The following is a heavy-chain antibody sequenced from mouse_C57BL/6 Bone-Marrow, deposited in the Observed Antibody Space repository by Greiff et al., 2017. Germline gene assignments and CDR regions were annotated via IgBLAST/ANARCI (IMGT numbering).Heavy chain of an antibody. CDR3: ARNDGYPWYFDV. J-gene: IGHJ1*03. CDR1: GYTFTSYW. Sequence: QVQLQQSGAELAKPGASVKLSCKASGYTFTSYWMHWVKQRPGPGLEWIGYINPSSGYTKYNQKFKDKATLTVDKSSSTADMQLSSLTSEDSAVYYCARNDGYPWYFDVWGTGTTVTVSS. CDR2: INPSSGYT. V-gene: IGHV1-7*01. D-gene: IGHD2-3*01.